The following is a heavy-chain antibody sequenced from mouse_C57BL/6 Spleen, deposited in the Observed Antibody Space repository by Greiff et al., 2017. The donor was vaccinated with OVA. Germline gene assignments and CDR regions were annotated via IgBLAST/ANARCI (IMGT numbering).Heavy chain of an antibody. V-gene: IGHV1-15*01. CDR3: TGGGRHYFDY. CDR1: GYTFTDYE. J-gene: IGHJ2*01. Sequence: VQLQQSGAELVRPGASVTLSCKASGYTFTDYEMHWVKQTPVHGLEWIGAIDPETGGTAYNQKFKGKAILTADKSSSTAYMELRSLTSEDSAVYYCTGGGRHYFDYWGQGTTLTVSS. CDR2: IDPETGGT.